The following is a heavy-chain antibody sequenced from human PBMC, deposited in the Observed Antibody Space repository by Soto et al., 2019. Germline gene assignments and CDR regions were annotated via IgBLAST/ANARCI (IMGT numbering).Heavy chain of an antibody. J-gene: IGHJ5*02. CDR1: GGSFSGYY. CDR3: ARDNGGGYNNWFDP. Sequence: WGTLSLTCTVYGGSFSGYYWSWIRQPPGKGLEWIGEINHSGSTNYNPSLKSRVTISVDTSKNQFSLKLSSVTAADTAVYYCARDNGGGYNNWFDPWGQGTLVTVSS. CDR2: INHSGST. D-gene: IGHD2-8*01. V-gene: IGHV4-34*01.